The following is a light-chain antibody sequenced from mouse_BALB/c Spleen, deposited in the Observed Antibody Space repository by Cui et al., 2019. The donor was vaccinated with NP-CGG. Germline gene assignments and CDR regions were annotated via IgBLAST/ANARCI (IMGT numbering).Light chain of an antibody. CDR2: GTN. CDR3: VLWYSNHWV. J-gene: IGLJ1*01. CDR1: TGAVTTSNY. V-gene: IGLV1*01. Sequence: QAVVTQASALTTSPAETVTLTCRSSTGAVTTSNYANWVQEKPDHLFTGLIGGTNNRAPGGPARFSGSLIGDKAALIITGAQTEDEAIYFCVLWYSNHWVFGGGTKLIVL.